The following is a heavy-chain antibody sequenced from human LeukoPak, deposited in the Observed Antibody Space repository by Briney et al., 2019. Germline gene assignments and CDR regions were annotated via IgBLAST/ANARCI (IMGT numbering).Heavy chain of an antibody. CDR3: ASNAPLGRYFDWLPDY. CDR1: GFTFSSYS. Sequence: GGSLRLSCAASGFTFSSYSMNWVRQAPGKGLEWVSSISSSSSYIYYADSVKGRFTISRDNAKNSLYLQMNSLRAEDTAVYYCASNAPLGRYFDWLPDYWGQGTLVTVSS. D-gene: IGHD3-9*01. V-gene: IGHV3-21*01. CDR2: ISSSSSYI. J-gene: IGHJ4*02.